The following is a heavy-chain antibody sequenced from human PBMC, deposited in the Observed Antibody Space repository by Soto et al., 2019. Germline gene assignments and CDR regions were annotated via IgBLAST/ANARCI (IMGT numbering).Heavy chain of an antibody. CDR1: GFTFSSYA. Sequence: GSRRLSCAASGFTFSSYAMSWVRQAPGKGLEWVSAISGSGGSTYYADSVKGRFTISRDNSKNTLYLQMNSLRAEDTAVYYCAKDLYYYDSSGYYPGSDYWGQGTLVTVSS. J-gene: IGHJ4*02. CDR3: AKDLYYYDSSGYYPGSDY. CDR2: ISGSGGST. V-gene: IGHV3-23*01. D-gene: IGHD3-22*01.